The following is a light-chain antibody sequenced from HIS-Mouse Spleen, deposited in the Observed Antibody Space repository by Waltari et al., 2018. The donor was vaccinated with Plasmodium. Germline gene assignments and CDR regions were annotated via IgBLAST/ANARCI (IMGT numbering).Light chain of an antibody. CDR3: QAWDSSTDYV. J-gene: IGLJ1*01. CDR1: KLGDKY. CDR2: QDR. V-gene: IGLV3-1*01. Sequence: SYELTQPPSVSVSPGQTASITCPGDKLGDKYACWYQQKPGQSPGLVIYQDRKRPSGIPERFSGSNSGNTATLTISGTQAMDEADYYCQAWDSSTDYVFGTGTKVTVL.